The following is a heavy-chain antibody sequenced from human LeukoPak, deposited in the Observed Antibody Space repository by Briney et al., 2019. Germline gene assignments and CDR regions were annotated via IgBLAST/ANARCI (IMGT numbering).Heavy chain of an antibody. V-gene: IGHV3-23*01. D-gene: IGHD3-10*01. Sequence: GGSLRLSCAASGFTFSSYAMSWVRQAPGKGLEWVSAISSSGGSTYYADSVKGRFTISRDNSKNTLYLQMNSLRAEDTAVYYCARMVRGVSGGYYMDVWGKGTTVTISS. J-gene: IGHJ6*03. CDR1: GFTFSSYA. CDR3: ARMVRGVSGGYYMDV. CDR2: ISSSGGST.